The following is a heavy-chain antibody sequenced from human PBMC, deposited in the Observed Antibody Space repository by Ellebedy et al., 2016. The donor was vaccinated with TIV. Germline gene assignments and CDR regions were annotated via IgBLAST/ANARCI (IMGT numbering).Heavy chain of an antibody. V-gene: IGHV3-30*03. Sequence: GGSLRLSCAASGFTFSSYGMHWVRQAPGKGLEWVAVISYDGNNKYYADSVKGRFTISRDNSKNTLYLQMNSLRAEDTAVYYCARWPSGDAPLDYWGQGTLVTVSS. D-gene: IGHD4-17*01. CDR1: GFTFSSYG. CDR2: ISYDGNNK. J-gene: IGHJ4*02. CDR3: ARWPSGDAPLDY.